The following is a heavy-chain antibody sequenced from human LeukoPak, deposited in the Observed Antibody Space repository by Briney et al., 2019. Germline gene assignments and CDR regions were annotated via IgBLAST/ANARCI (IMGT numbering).Heavy chain of an antibody. D-gene: IGHD6-19*01. CDR3: ARDPGKYEWLAYYYYYMDV. V-gene: IGHV1-18*01. CDR2: ISAYNGNT. Sequence: ASVKVSCKASGYTFTSYGISWVRQAPGQGLEWMGWISAYNGNTNYAQKLQGRVTMTTDTSTSTAYMELRSLRSDDTAVYYCARDPGKYEWLAYYYYYMDVWGKGTTVTVSS. J-gene: IGHJ6*03. CDR1: GYTFTSYG.